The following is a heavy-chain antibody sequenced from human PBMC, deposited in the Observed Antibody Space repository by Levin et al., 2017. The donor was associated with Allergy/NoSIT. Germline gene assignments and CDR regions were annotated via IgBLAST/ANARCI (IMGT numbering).Heavy chain of an antibody. D-gene: IGHD5-12*01. CDR2: IDASDSYT. Sequence: GESLKISCKGSGYSFTSYWITWVRQMPGKGLEWMGRIDASDSYTDYSPSFQGHVTISADKSITTAYLQWSSLKASDTAMYYCARRDIVATIGGFDIWGQGTMVTVSS. CDR1: GYSFTSYW. V-gene: IGHV5-10-1*01. J-gene: IGHJ3*02. CDR3: ARRDIVATIGGFDI.